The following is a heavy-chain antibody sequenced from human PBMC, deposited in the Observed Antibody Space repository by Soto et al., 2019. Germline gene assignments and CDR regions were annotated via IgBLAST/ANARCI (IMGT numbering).Heavy chain of an antibody. CDR1: GGTFSSYT. Sequence: SVKVSCKASGGTFSSYTISWVRQAPGQGLEWMGRIIPILGIANYAQKFQGRVTITGDKSTSTAYMELSSLRSEDTAVYYCARRFQSSSSYDFDYWGQGTLVTVSS. J-gene: IGHJ4*02. CDR3: ARRFQSSSSYDFDY. D-gene: IGHD6-13*01. V-gene: IGHV1-69*02. CDR2: IIPILGIA.